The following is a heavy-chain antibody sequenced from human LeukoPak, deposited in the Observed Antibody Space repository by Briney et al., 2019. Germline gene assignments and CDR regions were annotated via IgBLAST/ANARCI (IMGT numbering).Heavy chain of an antibody. V-gene: IGHV3-66*01. CDR1: GFTVSSNY. J-gene: IGHJ4*02. CDR3: ARKTDSGGQGDY. D-gene: IGHD3-22*01. CDR2: IYSGGNT. Sequence: GGSLRLSCAASGFTVSSNYMSWVRQAPGRGLECVSVIYSGGNTYYADSVKGRFTISRDNSKNTLYLQMNSLRAEDTAVYYCARKTDSGGQGDYWGPGTLVTVSS.